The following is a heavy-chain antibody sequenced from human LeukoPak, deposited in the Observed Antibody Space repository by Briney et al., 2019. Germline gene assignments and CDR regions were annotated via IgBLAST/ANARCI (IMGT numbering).Heavy chain of an antibody. Sequence: SETLSLTCTVSGASISSDCWIWIGQTPGKGPEWIGYHCGNTDYNPSLKSRVSISVDTSKNQFSLKLNSISTADTAVYYCARGQGWLTDHWGQGSLVTVSS. CDR2: YHCGNT. CDR1: GASISSDC. V-gene: IGHV4-59*01. D-gene: IGHD6-19*01. CDR3: ARGQGWLTDH. J-gene: IGHJ4*02.